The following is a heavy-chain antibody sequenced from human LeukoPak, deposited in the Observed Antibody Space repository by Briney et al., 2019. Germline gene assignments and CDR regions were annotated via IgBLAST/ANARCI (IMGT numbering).Heavy chain of an antibody. CDR2: ISYDGSNK. J-gene: IGHJ3*02. CDR1: GFTFSSYA. Sequence: GRSLRLSCAASGFTFSSYAMHWVRQAPGKGLEWVAVISYDGSNKYYADSVKGRFTISRDNSKNSLYLQMNSLRAEDMALYYCAKDIFGYYDRGAFDIWGQGTMVTVSS. D-gene: IGHD3-22*01. CDR3: AKDIFGYYDRGAFDI. V-gene: IGHV3-30-3*01.